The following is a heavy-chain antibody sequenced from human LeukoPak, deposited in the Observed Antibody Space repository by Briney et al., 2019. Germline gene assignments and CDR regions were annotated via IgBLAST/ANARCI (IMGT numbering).Heavy chain of an antibody. V-gene: IGHV5-51*01. J-gene: IGHJ6*03. CDR3: ARVPGSKYYYYYMDV. Sequence: GESLKISCKGSGYSFTSYWIGWVRQMPGKGLEWMGIIYPGDSDTRYSPSFQGQVTISADKSISTAYLQWSSLKASDTAMYYCARVPGSKYYYYYMDVWGKGTTVTVSS. D-gene: IGHD2-2*01. CDR2: IYPGDSDT. CDR1: GYSFTSYW.